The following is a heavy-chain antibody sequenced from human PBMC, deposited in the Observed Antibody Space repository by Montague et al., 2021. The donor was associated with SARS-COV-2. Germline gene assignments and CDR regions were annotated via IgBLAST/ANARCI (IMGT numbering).Heavy chain of an antibody. CDR3: ARVAESTYYDFWSGYLRFYYFDY. CDR2: INHSGST. J-gene: IGHJ4*02. CDR1: GGSFSGYY. D-gene: IGHD3-3*01. V-gene: IGHV4-34*01. Sequence: SETLFLTCAVYGGSFSGYYWSWIRQPPGKGLEWIGEINHSGSTNYNPSLKSRVTISVDTSKNQFSLKLSSVTAADTAVYYCARVAESTYYDFWSGYLRFYYFDYWGQGTLVTVSS.